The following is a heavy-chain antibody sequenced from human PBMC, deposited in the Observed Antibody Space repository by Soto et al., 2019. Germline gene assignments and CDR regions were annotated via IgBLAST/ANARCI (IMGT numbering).Heavy chain of an antibody. J-gene: IGHJ3*01. V-gene: IGHV3-74*01. Sequence: EVQLVESGGGLVQPGRSLRLSCAASGFSLSGHWMHWVRQAPGKGLVWISSIRADGISVSRADFLEGRFTISRDNAKNMVFLQMDGLRDDDTAIYYCTREVAAPIKQVDAFDVWGQGTMVTVSS. D-gene: IGHD2-21*01. CDR1: GFSLSGHW. CDR3: TREVAAPIKQVDAFDV. CDR2: IRADGISV.